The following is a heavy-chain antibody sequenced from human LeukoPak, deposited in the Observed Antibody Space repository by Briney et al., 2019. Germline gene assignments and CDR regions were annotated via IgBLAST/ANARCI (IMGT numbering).Heavy chain of an antibody. CDR3: ARDASTPKYQLPDYMRFDP. CDR2: VYXSGST. V-gene: IGHV4-59*01. D-gene: IGHD2-2*01. J-gene: IGHJ5*02. CDR1: XASIXSXY. Sequence: PSEILXXXXXXXXASIXSXYXXWLRXXPGKXXXXIXYVYXSGSTNYNPSLTSRGTISMETSKNKFSLTLKNVNAADTAVYCCARDASTPKYQLPDYMRFDPWGQGTLVTVSS.